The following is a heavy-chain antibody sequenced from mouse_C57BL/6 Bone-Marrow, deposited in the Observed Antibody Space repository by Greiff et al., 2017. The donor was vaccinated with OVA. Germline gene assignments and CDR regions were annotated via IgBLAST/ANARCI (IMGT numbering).Heavy chain of an antibody. Sequence: QVHVKQSGPELVKPGASVKLSCKASGYTFTSYDINWVKQRPGQGLVWIGWIYPRDGSTKYNEKFKGKATLTVDTSSSTAYMELHSLTSEDSAVYFCERTGITTVVAPFAYWGQGTLVTVSA. V-gene: IGHV1-85*01. CDR1: GYTFTSYD. CDR3: ERTGITTVVAPFAY. CDR2: IYPRDGST. D-gene: IGHD1-1*01. J-gene: IGHJ3*01.